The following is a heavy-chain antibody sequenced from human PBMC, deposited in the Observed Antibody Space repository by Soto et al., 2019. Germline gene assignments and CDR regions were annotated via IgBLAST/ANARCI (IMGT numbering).Heavy chain of an antibody. J-gene: IGHJ4*02. CDR2: ISAINTGT. Sequence: EVQLLESGGGLVQPGGSLRLSCAASGFTFSNFPMSWVRQAPGKGLEWVSLISAINTGTYYADSVKGRFTISRDNSKNTRYLQMNSLRAEDTAIYFCARREAVAGANDYWGQGTLVTVSS. V-gene: IGHV3-23*01. CDR1: GFTFSNFP. CDR3: ARREAVAGANDY. D-gene: IGHD6-19*01.